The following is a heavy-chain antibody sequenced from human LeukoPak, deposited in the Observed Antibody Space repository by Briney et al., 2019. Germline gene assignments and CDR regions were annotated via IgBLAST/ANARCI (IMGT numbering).Heavy chain of an antibody. Sequence: GWSLRLSCAASGFTFSSYSMNWVRQAPGKGLEWVSSISSSSSYIYYADSVKGRFTISRDNAKNSLYLQMNSLRAEDTAVYYCTTNPYDRSGYHIWGQGTMVTVSS. CDR2: ISSSSSYI. D-gene: IGHD3-22*01. CDR1: GFTFSSYS. CDR3: TTNPYDRSGYHI. V-gene: IGHV3-21*04. J-gene: IGHJ3*02.